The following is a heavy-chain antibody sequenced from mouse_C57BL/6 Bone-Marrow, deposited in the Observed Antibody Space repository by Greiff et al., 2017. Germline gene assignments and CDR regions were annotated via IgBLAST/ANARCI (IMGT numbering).Heavy chain of an antibody. D-gene: IGHD1-1*01. J-gene: IGHJ1*03. Sequence: VQLQESGPELVKPGASVKLSCKASGYTFTSYDINWVKQRPGQGLEWIGWIYPRDGSTKYNEKFKGKATLTVDTSSSTAYMELHSLTSEDSAVYFCARDYGISYWYFDVWGTGTTVTVSS. CDR3: ARDYGISYWYFDV. CDR1: GYTFTSYD. CDR2: IYPRDGST. V-gene: IGHV1-85*01.